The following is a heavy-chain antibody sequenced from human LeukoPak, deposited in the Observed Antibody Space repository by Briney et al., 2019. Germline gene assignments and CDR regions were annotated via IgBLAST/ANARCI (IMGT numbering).Heavy chain of an antibody. CDR3: AREQASGTTPFDY. CDR1: GFSFSTYW. J-gene: IGHJ4*02. Sequence: GGSLRLSCVASGFSFSTYWMHWVRQAPGKGLVWVSRINSDGSSTSYADSVKGRFTISRDNAKNTLYLQMNSLRAEDTAVYYCAREQASGTTPFDYWGQGTLVTVSS. V-gene: IGHV3-74*01. D-gene: IGHD1-1*01. CDR2: INSDGSST.